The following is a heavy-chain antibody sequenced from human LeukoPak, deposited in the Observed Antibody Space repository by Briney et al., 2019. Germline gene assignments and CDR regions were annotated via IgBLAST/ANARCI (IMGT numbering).Heavy chain of an antibody. CDR1: GFTFSSYA. CDR3: ARELAYYDSSGYSSFDY. J-gene: IGHJ4*02. Sequence: PGGSLRLSCAASGFTFSSYAMHWVRQAPGKGLEWVAVISYDGSNKYYADSVKGRFTISRDNSKNTLYLQMNSLRAEDTAVYYCARELAYYDSSGYSSFDYWGQGTPVTVSS. D-gene: IGHD3-22*01. V-gene: IGHV3-30*04. CDR2: ISYDGSNK.